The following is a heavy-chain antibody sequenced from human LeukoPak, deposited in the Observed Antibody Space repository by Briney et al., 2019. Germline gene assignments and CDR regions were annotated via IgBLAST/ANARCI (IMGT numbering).Heavy chain of an antibody. D-gene: IGHD5-18*01. Sequence: SETLSLTCTVSGYSIRRGFYWGWIRQPPGKGLEWIGTTHRGGSTDYNPSLKSRLTISVDTSKNEFSLNLSSVTAADTAVYYCVRVYIYGRSYFDYWGQGTLVTVSS. J-gene: IGHJ4*02. V-gene: IGHV4-38-2*02. CDR3: VRVYIYGRSYFDY. CDR1: GYSIRRGFY. CDR2: THRGGST.